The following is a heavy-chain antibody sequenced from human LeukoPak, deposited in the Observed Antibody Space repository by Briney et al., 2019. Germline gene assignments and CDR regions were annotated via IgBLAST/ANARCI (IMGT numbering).Heavy chain of an antibody. D-gene: IGHD6-19*01. J-gene: IGHJ4*02. CDR2: ISGSGGRT. Sequence: GGSLRLSCAASGFTFSSYAMTWVRQAPGKGLEWISAISGSGGRTYYVDSVKGRFTISRDNSKNTLYLQMNNLRVEDTAAYYCAKLPVAGLYFDYWGQGTLVTVSS. V-gene: IGHV3-23*01. CDR3: AKLPVAGLYFDY. CDR1: GFTFSSYA.